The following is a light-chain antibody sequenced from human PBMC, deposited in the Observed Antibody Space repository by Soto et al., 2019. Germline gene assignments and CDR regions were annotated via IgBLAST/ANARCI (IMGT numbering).Light chain of an antibody. V-gene: IGKV3-15*01. CDR2: GAS. CDR3: QQRSSWRT. Sequence: EIVMTQSPATLSVSPGERATLSCRASQSVGSSLAWYQQKPGQAPRLLIYGASTRATGIPARFSGSGSGTEFTLTISSLQSEDFAVYYCQQRSSWRTFGQGTKVDIK. CDR1: QSVGSS. J-gene: IGKJ1*01.